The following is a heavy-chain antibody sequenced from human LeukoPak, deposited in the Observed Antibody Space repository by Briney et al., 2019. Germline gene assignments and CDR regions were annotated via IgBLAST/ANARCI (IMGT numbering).Heavy chain of an antibody. J-gene: IGHJ4*02. CDR2: INPRDGET. D-gene: IGHD3-3*01. CDR3: GRDWELRFHQGGLDY. V-gene: IGHV1-2*06. Sequence: RGASVKVSCKASGYTFTGYYMHWVRQAPGQGLEWMGRINPRDGETSFAQKFQGRVTMTRDTSISTAYMELSGLRSDDTAVYYCGRDWELRFHQGGLDYWGQGTLVTVSS. CDR1: GYTFTGYY.